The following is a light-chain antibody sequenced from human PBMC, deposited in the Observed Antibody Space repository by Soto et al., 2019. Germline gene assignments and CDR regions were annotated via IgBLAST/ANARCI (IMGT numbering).Light chain of an antibody. CDR3: QQTYSDIS. Sequence: DVRMTQSPSSLSASVGDTITITCRAGRTINTYLNWFQQKPGEPPRLLIYGASTLHDGVPSRFSGSGSGADFPLTISGLQPEDFASYHCQQTYSDISFGGGTKV. V-gene: IGKV1-39*01. CDR1: RTINTY. CDR2: GAS. J-gene: IGKJ4*01.